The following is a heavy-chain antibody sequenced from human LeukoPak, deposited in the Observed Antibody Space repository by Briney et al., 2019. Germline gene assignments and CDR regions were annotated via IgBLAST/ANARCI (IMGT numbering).Heavy chain of an antibody. J-gene: IGHJ4*02. CDR3: ARAEGMDQFDY. CDR1: GGSISSSSYY. CDR2: IYYSGST. D-gene: IGHD1-20*01. Sequence: SETLSLTCTVSGGSISSSSYYWGWIRQPPGKGLEWIGSIYYSGSTNYNPSLKSRVTISVDTSKNQFSLKLSSVTAADTAVYYCARAEGMDQFDYWGQGTLVTVSS. V-gene: IGHV4-39*07.